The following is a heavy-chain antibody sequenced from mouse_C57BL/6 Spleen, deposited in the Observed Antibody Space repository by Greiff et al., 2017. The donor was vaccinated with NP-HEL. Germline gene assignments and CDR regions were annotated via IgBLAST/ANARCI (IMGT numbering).Heavy chain of an antibody. CDR3: ARDLNYGSRVYCDY. CDR2: ISAGGSYT. V-gene: IGHV5-4*01. Sequence: EVKLMESGGGLVKPGGSLKLSCAASGFTFSSYAMSWVRQTPEKRLEWVATISAGGSYTYYPDNVKGRFTISRDNAKNNLYLQMSHLKSEDTAMYYCARDLNYGSRVYCDYWGQGTTLTVSS. J-gene: IGHJ2*01. D-gene: IGHD1-1*01. CDR1: GFTFSSYA.